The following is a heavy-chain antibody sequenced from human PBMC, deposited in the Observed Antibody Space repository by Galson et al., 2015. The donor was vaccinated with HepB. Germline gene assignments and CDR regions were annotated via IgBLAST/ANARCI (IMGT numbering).Heavy chain of an antibody. CDR3: AKVSLDSSGYYYGYAFDI. J-gene: IGHJ3*02. V-gene: IGHV3-23*01. CDR1: GFTFSSYA. CDR2: ISGSGGST. D-gene: IGHD3-22*01. Sequence: SLRLSCAASGFTFSSYAMSWVRQAPGKGLEWVSAISGSGGSTYYADSVKGRFTISRDNSKNTLYLQMNSLRAEDTAVYYCAKVSLDSSGYYYGYAFDIWGQGTMVTVSS.